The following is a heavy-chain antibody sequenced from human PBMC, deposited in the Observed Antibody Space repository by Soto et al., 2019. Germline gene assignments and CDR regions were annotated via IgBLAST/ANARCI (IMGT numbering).Heavy chain of an antibody. J-gene: IGHJ5*02. CDR1: GYTFTSYG. CDR2: ISAYNGNT. V-gene: IGHV1-18*01. Sequence: ASVKVSCKASGYTFTSYGISWVRQAPGQGLEWMGWISAYNGNTNYAQKLQGRVTMTTDTSTSTAYMELRSLRSDDTAVYYCARQHYGDSVKGVLVWFDPWGQGTLVTVSS. CDR3: ARQHYGDSVKGVLVWFDP. D-gene: IGHD4-17*01.